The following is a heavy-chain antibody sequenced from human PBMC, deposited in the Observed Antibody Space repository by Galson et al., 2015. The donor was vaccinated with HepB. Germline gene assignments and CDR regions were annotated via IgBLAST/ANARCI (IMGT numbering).Heavy chain of an antibody. D-gene: IGHD6-19*01. J-gene: IGHJ4*02. CDR3: ARDLSRGGWYTGDY. V-gene: IGHV1-46*01. CDR2: INPSGGST. Sequence: SVKVSCKASGYTFTGYYMHWVRQAPGQGLEWMGIINPSGGSTSYAQKFQGRVTMTRDTSTSTAYMELSSLRSDDTAVYYCARDLSRGGWYTGDYWGQGTLVTVSS. CDR1: GYTFTGYY.